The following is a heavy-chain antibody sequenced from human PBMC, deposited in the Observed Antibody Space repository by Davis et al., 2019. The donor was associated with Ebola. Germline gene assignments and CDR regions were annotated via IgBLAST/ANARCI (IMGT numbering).Heavy chain of an antibody. CDR3: TTLSVSALTTRGLY. J-gene: IGHJ4*02. CDR2: IKSKTDGGTT. D-gene: IGHD4-17*01. V-gene: IGHV3-15*01. CDR1: GFTFSNAW. Sequence: GESLKISCAASGFTFSNAWMSWVRQAPGKGLEWVGRIKSKTDGGTTDYAAPVKGRFTISRDDSKNTLYLQMNSLKTEDTAVYYCTTLSVSALTTRGLYWGQGTLVTVSS.